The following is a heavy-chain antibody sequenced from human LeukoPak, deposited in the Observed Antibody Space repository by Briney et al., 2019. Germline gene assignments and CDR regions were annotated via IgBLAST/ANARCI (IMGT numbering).Heavy chain of an antibody. CDR3: AREARDRGYSGYDDY. V-gene: IGHV1-69*05. CDR1: GGTFSSYA. D-gene: IGHD5-12*01. J-gene: IGHJ4*02. CDR2: IIPIFGTA. Sequence: SVKVSCKASGGTFSSYAISWVRQAPGQGLEWMGRIIPIFGTANYAQKFQGRVTITTDESTSTAYVEVSSLRSEDTAVYYCAREARDRGYSGYDDYWGQGTLVTVSS.